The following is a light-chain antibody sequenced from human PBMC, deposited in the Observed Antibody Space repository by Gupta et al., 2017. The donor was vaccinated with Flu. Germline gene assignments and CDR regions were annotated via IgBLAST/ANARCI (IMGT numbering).Light chain of an antibody. CDR2: LGF. J-gene: IGKJ3*01. CDR3: MQALQLPYT. V-gene: IGKV2-28*01. Sequence: DIVMTQSPLLLPVTPGEAASISCRSSQSLLHINGLTYFYWYLQKPGQSPQLLIYLGFKRASGVPDRFSGSVSGTDFTLKIARVEAEDVVIYYCMQALQLPYTFGPGTRVDI. CDR1: QSLLHINGLTY.